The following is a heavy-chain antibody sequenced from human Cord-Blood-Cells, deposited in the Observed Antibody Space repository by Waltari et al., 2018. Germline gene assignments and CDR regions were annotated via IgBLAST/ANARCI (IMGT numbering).Heavy chain of an antibody. Sequence: EVQLVESGGGLVQPGGSLRLSCAASGFTFSSYWMSWVRQAPGKGVEWVANIKQDGSVKYYGDSVMGRFTIARDNAKNSLYMQRNSLRAEDTAVYYCARDRVGADACDIWGQGTMVTVSS. J-gene: IGHJ3*02. CDR1: GFTFSSYW. D-gene: IGHD1-26*01. CDR2: IKQDGSVK. CDR3: ARDRVGADACDI. V-gene: IGHV3-7*01.